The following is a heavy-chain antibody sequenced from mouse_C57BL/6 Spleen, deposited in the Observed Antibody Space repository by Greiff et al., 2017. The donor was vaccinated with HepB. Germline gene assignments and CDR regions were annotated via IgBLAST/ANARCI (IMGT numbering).Heavy chain of an antibody. V-gene: IGHV3-6*01. D-gene: IGHD1-3*01. CDR1: GYSITSGYY. Sequence: EVQLQESGPGLVKPSQSLSLTCSVTGYSITSGYYWNWIRQFPGNKLEWMGYISYNGSNNYNPSLKNRISITRDTSKNQVFLKLNSVTTEDTATYYCARGLTRAMDYWGQGTSVTVSS. CDR2: ISYNGSN. CDR3: ARGLTRAMDY. J-gene: IGHJ4*01.